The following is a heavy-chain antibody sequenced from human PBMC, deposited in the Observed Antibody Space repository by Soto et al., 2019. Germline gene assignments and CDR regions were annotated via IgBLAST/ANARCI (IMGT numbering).Heavy chain of an antibody. Sequence: GGSLRLSCAASGFTFSSYAMSWVRQAPGKGLEWVSAISGSGGSTYYADSVKGRFTISRDNSKNTLYLQMNSLRAEDTAVYYCAKVIVAAAAQRWNYFDYWGQGTLVTVSS. CDR3: AKVIVAAAAQRWNYFDY. J-gene: IGHJ4*02. CDR2: ISGSGGST. V-gene: IGHV3-23*01. D-gene: IGHD6-13*01. CDR1: GFTFSSYA.